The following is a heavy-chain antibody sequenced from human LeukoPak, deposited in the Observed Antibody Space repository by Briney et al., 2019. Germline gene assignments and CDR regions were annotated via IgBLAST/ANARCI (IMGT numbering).Heavy chain of an antibody. V-gene: IGHV5-51*01. D-gene: IGHD2-15*01. CDR3: ARHVGSPAASNFDY. Sequence: GASLEISCKGSGSIFTNYWIGWVRQLPGKGLEWMGIIYPGDSDTRYSPSFQGQVTISADKSISTAYLQWSSLKASDTAMYYCARHVGSPAASNFDYWGQGTLVTVSS. CDR2: IYPGDSDT. J-gene: IGHJ4*02. CDR1: GSIFTNYW.